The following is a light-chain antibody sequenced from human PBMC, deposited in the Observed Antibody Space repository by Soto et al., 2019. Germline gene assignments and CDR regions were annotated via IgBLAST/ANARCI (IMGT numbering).Light chain of an antibody. CDR3: QQRSEWPIT. CDR2: GAS. V-gene: IGKV3D-20*02. Sequence: EIVLTQSPGTLSLSPGERATLSCRASQSVSSNYLAWYQQKPGQAPGLLIYGASSRATGIPDRFSGSGSGTDFTLTISRLEPEDFAVYYCQQRSEWPITFGQGTRLEIK. J-gene: IGKJ5*01. CDR1: QSVSSNY.